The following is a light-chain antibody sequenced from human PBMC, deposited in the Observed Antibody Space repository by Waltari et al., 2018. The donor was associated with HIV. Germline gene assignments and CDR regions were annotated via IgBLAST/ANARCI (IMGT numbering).Light chain of an antibody. CDR1: SSDVGGYNY. Sequence: QSALTQPASVSGSPGQSITISCTGTSSDVGGYNYVSWYQQHPGTAPQLMIYEVSKRPSGVSNRFSGSKSGNTASLTISGLQAEDEADYYCSSYTSSSTLVFGGGTKLTVL. CDR2: EVS. J-gene: IGLJ3*02. V-gene: IGLV2-14*01. CDR3: SSYTSSSTLV.